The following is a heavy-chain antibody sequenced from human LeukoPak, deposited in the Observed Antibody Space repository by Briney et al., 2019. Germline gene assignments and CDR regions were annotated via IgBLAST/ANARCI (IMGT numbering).Heavy chain of an antibody. V-gene: IGHV3-66*01. CDR1: GFTVSSNY. Sequence: GGSLRLSCAASGFTVSSNYMSWVRQAPGKGLEWVSVIYSGGSTYYADSVKGRFTISRDNSKNTLYLQMNSLRVEDTAVYYCARIGYRGYYFDYWGQGTLVTVSS. D-gene: IGHD5-12*01. CDR2: IYSGGST. CDR3: ARIGYRGYYFDY. J-gene: IGHJ4*02.